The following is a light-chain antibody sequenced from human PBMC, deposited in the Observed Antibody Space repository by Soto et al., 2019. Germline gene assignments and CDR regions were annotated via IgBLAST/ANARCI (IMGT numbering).Light chain of an antibody. Sequence: EIVLTQSPGTLSLSPGGRATLSCRASQSVSRSYLGWYQQKPGQAPRLLIYGASSRATGIPDRFSGSGSGTDFTLTISSLEPEDFAVYYCQQRSNWITFGQGTRLEIK. CDR1: QSVSRSY. CDR2: GAS. J-gene: IGKJ5*01. CDR3: QQRSNWIT. V-gene: IGKV3D-20*02.